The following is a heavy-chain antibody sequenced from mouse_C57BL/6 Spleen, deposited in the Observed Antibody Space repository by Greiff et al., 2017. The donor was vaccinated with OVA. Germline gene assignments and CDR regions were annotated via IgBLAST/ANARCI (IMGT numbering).Heavy chain of an antibody. CDR3: TGGIYYGAGAMDY. CDR1: GFTFSNYW. CDR2: IRLKSDNYAT. V-gene: IGHV6-3*01. Sequence: EVQLVESGGGLVQPGGSMKLSCVASGFTFSNYWMNWVRQSPEQGLEWVAQIRLKSDNYATHYAESVKGRFTISRDDSKSSVYLQMNNLRAEDTGIYYCTGGIYYGAGAMDYWGQGTSVTVSA. D-gene: IGHD1-1*01. J-gene: IGHJ4*01.